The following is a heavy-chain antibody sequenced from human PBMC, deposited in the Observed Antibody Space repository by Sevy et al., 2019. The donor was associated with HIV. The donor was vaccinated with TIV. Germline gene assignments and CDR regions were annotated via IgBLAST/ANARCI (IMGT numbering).Heavy chain of an antibody. J-gene: IGHJ6*02. CDR2: ISYDGSNK. D-gene: IGHD4-17*01. CDR3: AREGLRGRYGMDV. V-gene: IGHV3-30*04. Sequence: GESLKISCAASGFTFSSYAMHWVRQAPGKGLEWVAVISYDGSNKYYADSVKGRFTISRDNSKNTLYLQMNSLRAEDTAVYYCAREGLRGRYGMDVWGQGTTVTVSS. CDR1: GFTFSSYA.